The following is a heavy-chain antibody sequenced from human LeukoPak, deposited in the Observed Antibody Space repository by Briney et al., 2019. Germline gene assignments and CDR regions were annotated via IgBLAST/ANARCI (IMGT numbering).Heavy chain of an antibody. J-gene: IGHJ6*03. V-gene: IGHV3-30*03. D-gene: IGHD6-25*01. Sequence: PGGSLRLSCAASGFTFSSYGMHWVRQAPGKGLEWVAVISYDGSNKYYADSVKGRFTISRDNSKNTLYLQMSSLRADDTAVYYCARFAAGGSYYYYMDVWGKGTTVTVSS. CDR2: ISYDGSNK. CDR1: GFTFSSYG. CDR3: ARFAAGGSYYYYMDV.